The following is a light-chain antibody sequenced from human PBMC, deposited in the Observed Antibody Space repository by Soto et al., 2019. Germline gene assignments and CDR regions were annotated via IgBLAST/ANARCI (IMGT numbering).Light chain of an antibody. V-gene: IGKV3-20*01. Sequence: EIVLTQSPGTLSLPPGERAALSCRARQTLDTDYLTWYQHKPGQAPSLIIVGASSRATGIPDRFSGSGSGTEFTLTISRLAPEDSAVYYCKQFDGSPYTFGQGTKLEIK. CDR2: GAS. J-gene: IGKJ2*01. CDR1: QTLDTDY. CDR3: KQFDGSPYT.